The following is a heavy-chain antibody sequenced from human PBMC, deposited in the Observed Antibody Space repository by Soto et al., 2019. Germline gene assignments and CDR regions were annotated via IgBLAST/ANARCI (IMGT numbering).Heavy chain of an antibody. CDR3: ARHTVVPAAPHVGTYYYMDV. V-gene: IGHV4-39*01. D-gene: IGHD2-2*01. Sequence: SETLSLACTVSGGSISSSSYYWGWIRQPPGKGLEWIGSIYYSGSTYYNPSLKSRVTISVDTSKNQFSLKLSSVTAADTAVYYCARHTVVPAAPHVGTYYYMDVWGKGTTVTVSS. CDR2: IYYSGST. CDR1: GGSISSSSYY. J-gene: IGHJ6*03.